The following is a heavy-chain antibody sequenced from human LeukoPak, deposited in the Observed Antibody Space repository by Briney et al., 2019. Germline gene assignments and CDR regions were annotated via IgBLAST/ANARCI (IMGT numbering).Heavy chain of an antibody. CDR3: ARLTYYYGSGSYFYFDY. Sequence: ASVKVSCKASGGGLSSYAISWVRQAPGQGLEWMGGIIPIFGTANYAQKFQGRVTITADESTGTAYMELSSLRSEDTAVYYCARLTYYYGSGSYFYFDYWGQGTLVTVSS. CDR2: IIPIFGTA. V-gene: IGHV1-69*13. J-gene: IGHJ4*02. CDR1: GGGLSSYA. D-gene: IGHD3-10*01.